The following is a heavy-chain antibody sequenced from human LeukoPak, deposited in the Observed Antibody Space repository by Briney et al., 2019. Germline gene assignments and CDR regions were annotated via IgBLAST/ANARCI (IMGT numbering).Heavy chain of an antibody. J-gene: IGHJ5*02. Sequence: PSGTLCLTCTVSGGTISNYLWSWIRQPPGKGLKSIAHMNYSGSSKYNPSLKSRVTMSIDTAKNQFSLKLSSVTAADTAVYYCASGVCSGGSCYSRGLWFDPWGQGTLVPVSS. CDR1: GGTISNYL. D-gene: IGHD2-15*01. CDR2: MNYSGSS. V-gene: IGHV4-59*08. CDR3: ASGVCSGGSCYSRGLWFDP.